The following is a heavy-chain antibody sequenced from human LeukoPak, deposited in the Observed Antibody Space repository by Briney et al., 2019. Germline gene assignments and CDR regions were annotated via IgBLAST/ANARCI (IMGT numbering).Heavy chain of an antibody. CDR3: AKDPYYSSSSPFFDY. CDR2: ISWNSGNI. CDR1: GFTFDDYA. D-gene: IGHD6-6*01. J-gene: IGHJ4*02. V-gene: IGHV3-9*01. Sequence: GGSLRLSCAASGFTFDDYAMHWVRQAPGKGLEWVSGISWNSGNIDYADSVKGRFTISRDNAKNSLYLQMKSLRAEDTALYYCAKDPYYSSSSPFFDYWGQRTLVTVSS.